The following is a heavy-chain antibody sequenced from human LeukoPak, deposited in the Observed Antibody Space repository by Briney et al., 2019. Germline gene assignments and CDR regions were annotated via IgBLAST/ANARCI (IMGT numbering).Heavy chain of an antibody. CDR2: ISGSGSST. CDR3: AKVVPAAMRGWFDP. CDR1: GFTFNNYA. J-gene: IGHJ5*02. Sequence: PGGSLRLSCAASGFTFNNYAMNWVRQAPGKGLEWVSAISGSGSSTYYADSVKGRFTVSRDNSRNKLYLQMNSLRAEDTAVYYCAKVVPAAMRGWFDPWGQGTLVTVSS. V-gene: IGHV3-23*01. D-gene: IGHD2-2*01.